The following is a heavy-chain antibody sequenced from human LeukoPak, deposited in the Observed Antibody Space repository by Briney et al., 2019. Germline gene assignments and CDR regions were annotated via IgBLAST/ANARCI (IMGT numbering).Heavy chain of an antibody. CDR2: IWYDGSNK. CDR1: GFTFSSYG. J-gene: IGHJ6*02. Sequence: GGSLRLSCAASGFTFSSYGMHWVRQAPGKGLEWVAVIWYDGSNKYYADSVKGRFTISRDNSKNTLYLQMNSLRAEDTAVYYCARYSSSWYRPYYYYGMDVWGQGTTATVSS. CDR3: ARYSSSWYRPYYYYGMDV. V-gene: IGHV3-33*01. D-gene: IGHD6-13*01.